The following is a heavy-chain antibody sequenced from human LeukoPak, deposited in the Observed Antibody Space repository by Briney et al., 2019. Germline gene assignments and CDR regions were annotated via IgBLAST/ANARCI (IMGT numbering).Heavy chain of an antibody. J-gene: IGHJ4*02. CDR1: GGSISSYF. V-gene: IGHV4-4*07. CDR3: ASSLTYYYDSSGQYYFDY. Sequence: SETLSLTCTVSGGSISSYFWSWIRQPAGKGLEWIGRIYSTGSTNYNPSLKSRVTMSVDTSKNQFSLNLNSVTAADTAVYYCASSLTYYYDSSGQYYFDYWGQGTLVSVSS. CDR2: IYSTGST. D-gene: IGHD3-22*01.